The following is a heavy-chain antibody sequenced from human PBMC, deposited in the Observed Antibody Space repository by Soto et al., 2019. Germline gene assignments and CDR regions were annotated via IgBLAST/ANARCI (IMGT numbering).Heavy chain of an antibody. D-gene: IGHD2-2*01. V-gene: IGHV1-24*01. CDR1: GYSLSDLS. CDR3: ATLPRTIERTPAAIWSFDS. J-gene: IGHJ4*02. Sequence: ASVKVFCKVSGYSLSDLSIHWVRQAPGKGLEWMGGLDAEDGETIYAQKLQGRGTMTEDTSTDTAYMELRSLTSEDTAMYYCATLPRTIERTPAAIWSFDSWGQGTLVTVSS. CDR2: LDAEDGET.